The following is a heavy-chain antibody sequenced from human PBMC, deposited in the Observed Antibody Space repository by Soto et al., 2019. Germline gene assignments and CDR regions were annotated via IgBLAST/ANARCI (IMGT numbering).Heavy chain of an antibody. D-gene: IGHD6-13*01. CDR1: GFTFSSYG. Sequence: QVQLVESGGGVVQPGRSLRLSCAASGFTFSSYGIHWVRQAPGKGLEWVAVIWYDGSNKYYADSVKGRFTISRDNSKNTLYLQMNSLRAEDTAVYYCAVGGFYSNSFQFDYWGQGTLVTVSS. CDR3: AVGGFYSNSFQFDY. CDR2: IWYDGSNK. J-gene: IGHJ4*02. V-gene: IGHV3-33*01.